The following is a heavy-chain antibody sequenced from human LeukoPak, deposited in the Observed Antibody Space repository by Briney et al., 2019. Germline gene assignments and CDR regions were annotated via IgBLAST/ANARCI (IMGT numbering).Heavy chain of an antibody. V-gene: IGHV4-4*08. D-gene: IGHD2-2*01. J-gene: IGHJ6*04. CDR1: GGSISSYY. CDR2: IYSSGST. CDR3: AIDIVVVPAAPTMGGMDV. Sequence: SETLSLTCAVSGGSISSYYWSWIRQPPGKGLEYIGYIYSSGSTNYNPSLKSRVTISVDTPKNQFSLKLSSVTAADTAVYYCAIDIVVVPAAPTMGGMDVWGKGTTVTVSS.